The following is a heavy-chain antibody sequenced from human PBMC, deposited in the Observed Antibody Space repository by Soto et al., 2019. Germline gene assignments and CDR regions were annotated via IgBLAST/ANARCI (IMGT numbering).Heavy chain of an antibody. CDR2: INHGGST. Sequence: SETLSLTCSVYGGSFSGYYWSWIPQTPGKGLEWIGEINHGGSTNYNTSLKSRFTISVYTSKNQFSLKLSSVTAADTAVYYCARHPHRTSGMDFWGQETTVTVSS. J-gene: IGHJ6*02. D-gene: IGHD3-3*01. V-gene: IGHV4-34*01. CDR1: GGSFSGYY. CDR3: ARHPHRTSGMDF.